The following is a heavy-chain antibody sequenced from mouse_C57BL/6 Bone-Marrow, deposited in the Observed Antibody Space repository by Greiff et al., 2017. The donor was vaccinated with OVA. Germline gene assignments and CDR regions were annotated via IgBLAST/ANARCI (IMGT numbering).Heavy chain of an antibody. CDR2: ISSGGDYI. J-gene: IGHJ3*01. CDR1: GFTFSSYA. V-gene: IGHV5-9-1*02. Sequence: EVQLQESGEGLVKPGGSLKLSCAASGFTFSSYAMSWVRQTPEKRLEWVAYISSGGDYIYYADTVKGRFTISRDNARNTLYLQMSSLKSEDTAMYYCTRDRYFAWFAYWGQGTLVTVSA. CDR3: TRDRYFAWFAY.